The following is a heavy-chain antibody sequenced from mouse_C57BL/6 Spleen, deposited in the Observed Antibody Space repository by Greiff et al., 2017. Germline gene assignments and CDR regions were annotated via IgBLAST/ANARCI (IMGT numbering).Heavy chain of an antibody. J-gene: IGHJ3*01. CDR3: ARDSSWFAY. CDR2: INPNNGGT. V-gene: IGHV1-26*01. CDR1: GYTFTDYY. Sequence: EVQLQQSGPELVKPGASVKISCKASGYTFTDYYMNWVKQSHGKSLEWIGDINPNNGGTSYNQKFKGKATLTVDKSSSTAYMEIRSLTSEDSAVYYCARDSSWFAYWGQGTLVTVSA.